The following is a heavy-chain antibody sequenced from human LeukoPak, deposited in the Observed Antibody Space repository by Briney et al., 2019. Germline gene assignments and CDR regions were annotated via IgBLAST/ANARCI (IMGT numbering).Heavy chain of an antibody. J-gene: IGHJ4*02. CDR3: ARVRMGDDFNPFDY. CDR2: IKSDGSET. D-gene: IGHD3-16*01. V-gene: IGHV3-74*01. CDR1: GFTFCSFW. Sequence: GGSLRLSCAASGFTFCSFWIYWVRRAPGKGLVWVSRIKSDGSETLYADSVKGRFTISRDNAKNTLYLQMNSLRAEDTAVYYCARVRMGDDFNPFDYWGQGTLVTVSS.